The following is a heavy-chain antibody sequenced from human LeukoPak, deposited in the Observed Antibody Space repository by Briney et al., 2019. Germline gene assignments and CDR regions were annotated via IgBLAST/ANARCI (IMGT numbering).Heavy chain of an antibody. CDR1: GFTFSSYA. J-gene: IGHJ4*02. Sequence: PGRSLRLSCAASGFTFSSYAMHWVRQAPGKGLEWVAVISYDGSNKYYADSVKGRFTISRDNSKNSLYLQMNSLRAEDTAVHYCARDVELGYCSGGSCYGPSNWGQGTLVTVSS. D-gene: IGHD2-15*01. CDR3: ARDVELGYCSGGSCYGPSN. CDR2: ISYDGSNK. V-gene: IGHV3-30-3*01.